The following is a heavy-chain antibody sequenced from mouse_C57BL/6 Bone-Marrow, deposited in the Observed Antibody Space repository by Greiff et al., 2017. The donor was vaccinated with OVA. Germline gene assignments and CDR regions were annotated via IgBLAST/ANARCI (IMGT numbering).Heavy chain of an antibody. J-gene: IGHJ2*01. CDR1: GFTFTDYY. CDR2: IRNKANGYTT. Sequence: EVKLMESGGGLVQPGGSLSLSCAASGFTFTDYYMSWVRQPPGKALEWLGFIRNKANGYTTEYSASVKGRFTISRDNSQSTLYLQMNALRAEDSATYYCARYQVPSYFDYWGQGTTLTVSS. CDR3: ARYQVPSYFDY. V-gene: IGHV7-3*01.